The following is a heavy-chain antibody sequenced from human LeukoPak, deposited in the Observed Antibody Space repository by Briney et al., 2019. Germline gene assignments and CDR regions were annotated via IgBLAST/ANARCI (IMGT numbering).Heavy chain of an antibody. CDR1: GGSISTYY. J-gene: IGHJ6*03. CDR2: IYYSGST. CDR3: ARTNYGGNSIYYYYMDV. D-gene: IGHD4-23*01. Sequence: SETLSLTCTVSGGSISTYYWSWIRQPPEKGLEWIGYIYYSGSTNYNPSLKSRVTISVDTSNNQFSLKLSSVTAADTAVYYCARTNYGGNSIYYYYMDVWGKGTTVTVSS. V-gene: IGHV4-59*01.